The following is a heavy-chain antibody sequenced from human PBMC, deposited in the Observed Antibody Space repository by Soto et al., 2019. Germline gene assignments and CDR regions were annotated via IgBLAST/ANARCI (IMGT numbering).Heavy chain of an antibody. CDR3: ARERDGSSWSSAESLQY. CDR2: ISTYNANP. CDR1: GYIFSNYG. D-gene: IGHD6-13*01. J-gene: IGHJ1*01. V-gene: IGHV1-18*01. Sequence: ASVKVSCKASGYIFSNYGISWVRQAPGQGLEWMGWISTYNANPYYAQKFQGRVTMTTDTSTSTAYMELRSLRSDDTAVFYCARERDGSSWSSAESLQYWGQGTLVTVSS.